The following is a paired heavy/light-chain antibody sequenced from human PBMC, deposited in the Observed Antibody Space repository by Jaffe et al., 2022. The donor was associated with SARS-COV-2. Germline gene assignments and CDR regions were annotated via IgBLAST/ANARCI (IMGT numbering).Heavy chain of an antibody. J-gene: IGHJ4*02. CDR3: VKERMGGRDGYNLLFGY. D-gene: IGHD3-22*01. V-gene: IGHV3-9*01. CDR2: ISWNSGSI. Sequence: EVQLVESGGGLVQPGRSLRLSCAASGFTFDDYAMHWVRQVPGKGLEWVSGISWNSGSIGYADSVRGRFTVSRDNAKNSLYLQMDSLRTEDTALYYCVKERMGGRDGYNLLFGYWGQGTLVAVSS. CDR1: GFTFDDYA.
Light chain of an antibody. CDR2: WAS. J-gene: IGKJ1*01. CDR3: QQYYSFPGT. V-gene: IGKV4-1*01. Sequence: DIVMTQSPDSLAVSLGERATINCKSSQSVLFSSNNKNYLAWYQQKPGQPPKLLFYWASTRESGVPDRFSGSGSGTDFTLTVSSLQAEDVAIYYCQQYYSFPGTFGQGTKVEIK. CDR1: QSVLFSSNNKNY.